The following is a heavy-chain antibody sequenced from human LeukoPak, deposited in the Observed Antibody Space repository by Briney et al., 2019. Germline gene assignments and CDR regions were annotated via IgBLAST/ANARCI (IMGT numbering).Heavy chain of an antibody. V-gene: IGHV3-23*01. CDR1: GFSFSTYV. J-gene: IGHJ4*02. D-gene: IGHD3-16*02. CDR2: ISGGGGST. Sequence: GGSLRLSCAASGFSFSTYVMTWVRQAPGKGLEWVSGISGGGGSTSYSDPVRGRFTISRDNSKSILDLQMDSLRAEDTAVYYCALVIWGNYRYVAYWGQGALVTVSS. CDR3: ALVIWGNYRYVAY.